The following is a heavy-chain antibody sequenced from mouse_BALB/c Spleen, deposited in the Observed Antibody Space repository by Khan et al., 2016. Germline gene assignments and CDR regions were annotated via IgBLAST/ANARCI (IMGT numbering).Heavy chain of an antibody. Sequence: QVQLQQSGAELMKPGASVKISCKATGYTFSTYWIEWVKQRPGHGLEWIGAILPGSGSINYNEKFKGKATFTADTSSNTAYIQHSSLTSEDSAVYYCSRGLGRGYFDYWGQGTTLTVSS. J-gene: IGHJ2*01. CDR3: SRGLGRGYFDY. CDR2: ILPGSGSI. V-gene: IGHV1-9*01. CDR1: GYTFSTYW.